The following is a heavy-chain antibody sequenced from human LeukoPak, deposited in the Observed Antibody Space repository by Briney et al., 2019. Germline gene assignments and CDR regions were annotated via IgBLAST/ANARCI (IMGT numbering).Heavy chain of an antibody. CDR1: GFTFSSYS. J-gene: IGHJ6*03. Sequence: GGSLRLSCAASGFTFSSYSMNWVRQAPGKGLEWVSAISGSGGSTYYADSVKGRFTISRDNSKNTLYLQMNSLRAEDTAVYYCAKGGYSNGRYYYYYMDVWGEGTTVTVSS. V-gene: IGHV3-23*01. CDR3: AKGGYSNGRYYYYYMDV. D-gene: IGHD5-18*01. CDR2: ISGSGGST.